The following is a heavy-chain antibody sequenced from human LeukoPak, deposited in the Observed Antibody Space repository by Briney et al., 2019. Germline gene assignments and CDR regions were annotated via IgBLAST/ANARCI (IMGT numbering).Heavy chain of an antibody. CDR3: ARDSYGPYNWFDP. CDR2: IIPIFGTA. CDR1: GGTFSSYA. V-gene: IGHV1-69*06. D-gene: IGHD5-18*01. Sequence: SVKVSCKASGGTFSSYAISWVRQAPGQGLEWMGGIIPIFGTANYAQKFQGRVTITADKSTSTAYMELGSLRSEDTAVYYCARDSYGPYNWFDPWGQGTLVTVSS. J-gene: IGHJ5*02.